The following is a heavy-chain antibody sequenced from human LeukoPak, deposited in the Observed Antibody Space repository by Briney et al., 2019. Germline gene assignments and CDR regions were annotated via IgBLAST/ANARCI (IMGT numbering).Heavy chain of an antibody. CDR1: GGSISSGSYY. D-gene: IGHD3-16*01. J-gene: IGHJ4*02. V-gene: IGHV4-61*02. CDR3: AARERGGPFDY. CDR2: IYTSGST. Sequence: SETLSLTCTVSGGSISSGSYYWSWIRQPAGKGLEWIGRIYTSGSTNYNPSLKSRVTISVDTSKNQFSLKLSSVTAADTAVYYCAARERGGPFDYWGQGTLVTVSS.